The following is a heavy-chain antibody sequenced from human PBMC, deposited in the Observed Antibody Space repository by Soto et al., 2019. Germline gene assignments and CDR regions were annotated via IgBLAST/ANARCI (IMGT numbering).Heavy chain of an antibody. CDR1: GGSISSYY. CDR2: IYYSGST. Sequence: LSLTCTVSGGSISSYYWSWIRQPPGKGLEWIGYIYYSGSTYYNPSLKSRVTISVDTSKNQFSLKLSSVTAADTAVYYCAREHRPGSSKIAAAGTDTRDYWGQGTLVTVSS. V-gene: IGHV4-59*12. J-gene: IGHJ4*02. CDR3: AREHRPGSSKIAAAGTDTRDY. D-gene: IGHD6-13*01.